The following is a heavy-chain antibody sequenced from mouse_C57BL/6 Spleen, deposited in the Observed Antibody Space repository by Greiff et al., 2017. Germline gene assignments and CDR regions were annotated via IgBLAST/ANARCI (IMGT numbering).Heavy chain of an antibody. J-gene: IGHJ3*01. D-gene: IGHD2-5*01. CDR3: ARSESNYGLAY. Sequence: QVQLQQPGAELVMPGASVKLSCKASGYTFTSYWMHWVKQRPGQGLEWIGEIYPSDSYTNYNQKFKGKSTLTVDKSSSTAYMQLSSLTSEDSAVYYCARSESNYGLAYWGQGTLVTVSA. CDR2: IYPSDSYT. V-gene: IGHV1-69*01. CDR1: GYTFTSYW.